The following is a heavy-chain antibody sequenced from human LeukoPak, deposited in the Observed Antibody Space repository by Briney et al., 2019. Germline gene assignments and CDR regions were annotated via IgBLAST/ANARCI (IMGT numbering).Heavy chain of an antibody. CDR3: ASRVNDFWSGYCLDY. Sequence: SVKVSCKASGGTFSSYTISWVLQAPGQGLEWMGRITPILGIANYAQKFQGRVTITADKSTSTAYMELSSLRSEDTAVYYCASRVNDFWSGYCLDYWGQGTLVTVSS. D-gene: IGHD3-3*01. CDR2: ITPILGIA. V-gene: IGHV1-69*02. J-gene: IGHJ4*02. CDR1: GGTFSSYT.